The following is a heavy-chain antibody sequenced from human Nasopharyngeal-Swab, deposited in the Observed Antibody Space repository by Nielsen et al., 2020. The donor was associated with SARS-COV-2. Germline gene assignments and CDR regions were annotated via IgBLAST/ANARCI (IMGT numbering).Heavy chain of an antibody. CDR2: IYYSGST. CDR1: GGSISSSSYY. V-gene: IGHV4-39*01. D-gene: IGHD6-13*01. Sequence: SETLSLTCTVSGGSISSSSYYWGWIRQPPGKGLEWIGSIYYSGSTYYNPSLKSRVTISVDTSKNQFSLKLSSVTAADTAVYYCARLGKGYSSSWQKFNYFDYWGQGTLVTVSS. J-gene: IGHJ4*02. CDR3: ARLGKGYSSSWQKFNYFDY.